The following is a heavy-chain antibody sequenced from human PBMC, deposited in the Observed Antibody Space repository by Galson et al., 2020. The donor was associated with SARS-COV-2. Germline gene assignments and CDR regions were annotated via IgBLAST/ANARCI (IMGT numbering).Heavy chain of an antibody. Sequence: GESLKISCAASGFTFSSYGMHWVRQAPGKGLEWVAVISYDGSNKYYADSVKGRFTISRDNSKNTLYLQMNSLRAEDTAVYYCAKGIYPYGYRSGGYFDYWGQGTLVTVSS. J-gene: IGHJ4*02. CDR3: AKGIYPYGYRSGGYFDY. CDR1: GFTFSSYG. V-gene: IGHV3-30*18. D-gene: IGHD3-16*02. CDR2: ISYDGSNK.